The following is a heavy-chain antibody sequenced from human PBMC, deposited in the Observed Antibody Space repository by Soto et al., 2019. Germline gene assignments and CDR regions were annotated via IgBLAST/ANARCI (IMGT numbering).Heavy chain of an antibody. CDR1: GFTSDDYA. J-gene: IGHJ4*02. CDR3: AKDLQPSLAVALNY. D-gene: IGHD6-19*01. CDR2: ISWNSGSI. V-gene: IGHV3-9*02. Sequence: PGGSLRLSCAASGFTSDDYAMHWVRQARGKGLEWVSGISWNSGSIGYADSVKGRFTISRDNAKNSLYLQMNSLRAEDTALYYCAKDLQPSLAVALNYWGQGTLVAVSS.